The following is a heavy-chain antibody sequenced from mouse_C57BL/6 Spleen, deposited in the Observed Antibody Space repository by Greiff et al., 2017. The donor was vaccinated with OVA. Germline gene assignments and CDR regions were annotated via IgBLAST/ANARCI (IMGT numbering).Heavy chain of an antibody. D-gene: IGHD1-1*01. CDR2: IYPGNSDT. J-gene: IGHJ3*01. Sequence: EVQLQQSGTVLARPGASVKMSCKTSGYTFTSYWMHWVKQRPGQGLEGIGAIYPGNSDTSYNQKFKGKAKLTAVTSASTAYMELSSLTNEDSAVYYCTSYYGSSPWFAYWGQGTLVTVSA. CDR1: GYTFTSYW. V-gene: IGHV1-5*01. CDR3: TSYYGSSPWFAY.